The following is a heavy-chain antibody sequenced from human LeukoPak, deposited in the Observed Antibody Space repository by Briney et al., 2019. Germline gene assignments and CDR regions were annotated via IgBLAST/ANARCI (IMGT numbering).Heavy chain of an antibody. D-gene: IGHD6-19*01. Sequence: GGSLRLSCAASGFSFNNFDMSWVRQAPGKGLECVSVIYGNEGTELYADSVKGRFTISKDNSKNTLFLQMNSLRVEDTAVYYCAKGAWLDDWGQGTLVTVSS. CDR1: GFSFNNFD. V-gene: IGHV3-23*01. J-gene: IGHJ4*02. CDR3: AKGAWLDD. CDR2: IYGNEGTE.